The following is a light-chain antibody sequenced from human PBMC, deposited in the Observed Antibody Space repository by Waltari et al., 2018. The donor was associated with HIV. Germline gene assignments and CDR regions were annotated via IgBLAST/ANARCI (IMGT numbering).Light chain of an antibody. J-gene: IGLJ7*01. V-gene: IGLV2-14*01. CDR3: SSYTSASTVAV. CDR2: EVS. CDR1: SSDVGGYAY. Sequence: QSALTQPASVSGSPGQSITIPCTGTSSDVGGYAYAPWYQQHPGKAPKLMIYEVSNRPSGVSNRFSGSRSGNTASLTISGLQTEDEANYYCSSYTSASTVAVFGGGTQVTVL.